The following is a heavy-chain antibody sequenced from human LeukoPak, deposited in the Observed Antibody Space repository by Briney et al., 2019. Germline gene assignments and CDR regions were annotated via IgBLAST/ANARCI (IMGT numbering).Heavy chain of an antibody. CDR2: INNDGTAT. CDR1: GFTFNYFW. Sequence: GGSLRLSCAASGFTFNYFWMHWVRQVSGKGLVWVSGINNDGTATYYADSVKGRFTISRDNAKNTVYLQINGLRAEDTTVYYCATVSEYWGQGTLVTVSS. V-gene: IGHV3-74*01. J-gene: IGHJ4*02. CDR3: ATVSEY.